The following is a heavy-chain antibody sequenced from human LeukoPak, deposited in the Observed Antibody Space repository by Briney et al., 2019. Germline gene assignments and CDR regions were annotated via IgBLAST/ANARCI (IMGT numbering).Heavy chain of an antibody. D-gene: IGHD7-27*01. J-gene: IGHJ4*02. CDR1: GYTLTELS. Sequence: GASVKVSCKVSGYTLTELSMHWVRQAPGKGLEWMGGFDPEDGETIYAQKFQGRVTITADESTSTAYMELSSLRSEDTAVYYCASKLPGLWGWWPFDYWGQGTLVTVSS. CDR2: FDPEDGET. V-gene: IGHV1-24*01. CDR3: ASKLPGLWGWWPFDY.